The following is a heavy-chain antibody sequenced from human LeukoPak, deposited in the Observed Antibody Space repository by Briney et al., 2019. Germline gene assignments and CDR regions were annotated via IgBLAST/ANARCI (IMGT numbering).Heavy chain of an antibody. CDR1: GFTFSNSW. CDR3: AERGSTTYAFDI. D-gene: IGHD1-14*01. J-gene: IGHJ3*02. CDR2: VKDNGREQ. V-gene: IGHV3-7*02. Sequence: GGSLRLSCTASGFTFSNSWMNWVRQAPGKGLEWVANVKDNGREQYYLDSVKGRFTISRDNAKNSLYLQMNSLRVEDTAVYYCAERGSTTYAFDIWGQGTMVTVSS.